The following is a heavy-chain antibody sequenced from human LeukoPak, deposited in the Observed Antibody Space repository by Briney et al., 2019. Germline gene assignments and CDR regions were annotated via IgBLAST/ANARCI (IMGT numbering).Heavy chain of an antibody. J-gene: IGHJ3*02. D-gene: IGHD4-17*01. Sequence: ASVKVSCKASGGTFSSYAISWVRQAPGQGLEWMGGIIPIFGTANYAQKFQGSVTITTDESTSTAYMELSSLRSEDTAVYYCARGYGDYVNDAFDIWGQGTMVTVSS. CDR2: IIPIFGTA. V-gene: IGHV1-69*05. CDR1: GGTFSSYA. CDR3: ARGYGDYVNDAFDI.